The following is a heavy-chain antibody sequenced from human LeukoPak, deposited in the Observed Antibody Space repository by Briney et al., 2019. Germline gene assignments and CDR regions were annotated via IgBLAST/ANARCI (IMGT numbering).Heavy chain of an antibody. CDR2: ISSSSSTI. Sequence: PGGSLRLSCAASGFSFNNYNMNWVRQAPGKGLEWVSYISSSSSTIYYADSVKGRFTISRDNAKNSLYLQMNSLRAEDTAVYYCARVLSSYDFWLWGQGTLVTVSS. CDR1: GFSFNNYN. J-gene: IGHJ4*02. V-gene: IGHV3-48*01. D-gene: IGHD3-3*01. CDR3: ARVLSSYDFWL.